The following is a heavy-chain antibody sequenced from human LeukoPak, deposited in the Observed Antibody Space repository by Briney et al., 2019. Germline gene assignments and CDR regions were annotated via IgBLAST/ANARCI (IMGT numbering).Heavy chain of an antibody. CDR1: GYTLTGYY. J-gene: IGHJ5*02. V-gene: IGHV1-2*06. D-gene: IGHD6-19*01. CDR3: VRKYNSSFVP. CDR2: INPNSGDT. Sequence: ASLTVSCQASGYTLTGYYMHWVRQAPGQGLDWVGRINPNSGDTDYAQKFQGRVTMTSDTSISTVYMELSSLRSDDTAVYYCVRKYNSSFVPWGQGTLVTVSS.